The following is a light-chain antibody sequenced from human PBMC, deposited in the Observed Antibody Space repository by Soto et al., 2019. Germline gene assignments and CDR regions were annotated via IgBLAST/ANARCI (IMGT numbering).Light chain of an antibody. J-gene: IGKJ5*01. CDR1: QSVSNNY. V-gene: IGKV3D-20*02. CDR3: QQRSNWPPIT. CDR2: GAS. Sequence: EIVMTQSPAILSVSPGERATLSCRAIQSVSNNYLAWYQQKPGQAPRLLIYGASNRATGIPDRFSGSGSGTDFTLTISSLEPEDFAVYYCQQRSNWPPITFGQGTRLEIK.